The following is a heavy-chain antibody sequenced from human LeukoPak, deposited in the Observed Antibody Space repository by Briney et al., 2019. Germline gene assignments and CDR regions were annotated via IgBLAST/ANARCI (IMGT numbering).Heavy chain of an antibody. V-gene: IGHV4-39*01. D-gene: IGHD3-16*01. CDR1: AGSLSSSDYY. J-gene: IGHJ4*02. CDR2: ISYSGNT. CDR3: ARHAHWGTGLVPY. Sequence: PSETLSLTCTVSAGSLSSSDYYWGWIRQSPGKGLEWIGRISYSGNTYYTPSLKSRVTISVDTSKNHFSLKLSSVTAADTAVYYCARHAHWGTGLVPYWGQGTLVTVSS.